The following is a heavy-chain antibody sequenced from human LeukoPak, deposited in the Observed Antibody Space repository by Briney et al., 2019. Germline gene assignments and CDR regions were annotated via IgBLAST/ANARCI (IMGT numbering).Heavy chain of an antibody. D-gene: IGHD6-13*01. Sequence: PGRSLRLSCAASGFSFSSYGMHWVRQAPGKGLECITIISHDGSNKYYADSVRGRFTVSRDNSKNTLYLQMNSLRAEDTAVYYCARVPQGSSWPYYFDYWGQGTLVTVSS. CDR2: ISHDGSNK. CDR3: ARVPQGSSWPYYFDY. V-gene: IGHV3-30*03. J-gene: IGHJ4*02. CDR1: GFSFSSYG.